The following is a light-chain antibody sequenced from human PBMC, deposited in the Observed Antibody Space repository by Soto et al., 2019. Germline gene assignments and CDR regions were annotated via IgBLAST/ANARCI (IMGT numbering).Light chain of an antibody. Sequence: DIQMTQSPSTLSASVGDRVTITCRASQSITSWLAWYQQKPGKAPKLLIYKASSLESGVPSRFSGSGSGTEFTHTISSLQPADFATYYCQQYNNYSGTFGQGTKLEIK. CDR2: KAS. CDR3: QQYNNYSGT. J-gene: IGKJ2*01. CDR1: QSITSW. V-gene: IGKV1-5*03.